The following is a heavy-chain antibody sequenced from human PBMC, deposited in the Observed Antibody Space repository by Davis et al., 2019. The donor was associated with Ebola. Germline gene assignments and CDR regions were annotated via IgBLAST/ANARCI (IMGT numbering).Heavy chain of an antibody. V-gene: IGHV3-48*02. D-gene: IGHD3-9*01. J-gene: IGHJ4*01. CDR1: GFTFSSYS. Sequence: GESLKISCAASGFTFSSYSMNWVRQAPGKGLEWVSYISSSSSTIYYADSVKGRFTISRDNAKNSLYLQMNSLRDEDTAVYYCARDRYDILTGYYIYFDYWGRGTRVTVSS. CDR3: ARDRYDILTGYYIYFDY. CDR2: ISSSSSTI.